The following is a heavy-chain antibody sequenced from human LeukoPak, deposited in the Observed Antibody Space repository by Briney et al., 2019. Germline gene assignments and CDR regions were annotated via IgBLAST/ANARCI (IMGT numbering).Heavy chain of an antibody. V-gene: IGHV3-66*01. D-gene: IGHD2/OR15-2a*01. J-gene: IGHJ4*02. CDR2: IYSGGST. Sequence: PGGSLRLSCAASGFTVSSNYMSWVRQAPGKGLEWVSVIYSGGSTYYADSVKGRFTISRDNSKNTLCLQMNSLRAEDTAVYYCARADPFGYFDYWGQGTLVTVSS. CDR3: ARADPFGYFDY. CDR1: GFTVSSNY.